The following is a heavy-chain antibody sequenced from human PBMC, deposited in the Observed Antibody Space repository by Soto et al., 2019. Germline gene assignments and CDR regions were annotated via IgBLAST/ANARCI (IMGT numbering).Heavy chain of an antibody. Sequence: QVQLQESGPGLVKPSETLSLTCAVSGGSISSYYWCWIRQPPGKGLEWVGYIFYSGRTNYNPSLKSRVTMSVDTSKNQVSLRLSSVTAADTAVYYWAGLHPGDYWGQGTLVTVSS. J-gene: IGHJ4*02. CDR1: GGSISSYY. V-gene: IGHV4-59*01. CDR3: AGLHPGDY. CDR2: IFYSGRT. D-gene: IGHD5-12*01.